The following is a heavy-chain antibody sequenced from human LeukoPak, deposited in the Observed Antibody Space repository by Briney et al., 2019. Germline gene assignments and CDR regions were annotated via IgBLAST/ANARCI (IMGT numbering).Heavy chain of an antibody. Sequence: GGSLRLSCAASGFTFSDYYMSWIRQAPGKGLEWVSYISSSGSTIYYADSVKGRFTISRDNAKNSLYLQMNSLRAEDTAVYYCARGSPDFWSLYNWFDPWGQGTLVTVSS. D-gene: IGHD3-3*01. CDR2: ISSSGSTI. CDR1: GFTFSDYY. J-gene: IGHJ5*02. CDR3: ARGSPDFWSLYNWFDP. V-gene: IGHV3-11*04.